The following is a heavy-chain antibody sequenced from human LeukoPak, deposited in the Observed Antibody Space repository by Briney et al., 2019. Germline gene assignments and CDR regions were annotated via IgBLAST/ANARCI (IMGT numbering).Heavy chain of an antibody. CDR2: IYWDDDK. D-gene: IGHD4-11*01. V-gene: IGHV2-5*02. CDR3: AHRADDYGNSDRGEFVFVM. CDR1: GFSLSTSGVG. Sequence: SGPTLVNPTQTLTLTCTFSGFSLSTSGVGVGWIRQPPGKALEWLALIYWDDDKRYSPSLKSRLTITKDTSKNQVVLPMNNMDPGDTPTYYCAHRADDYGNSDRGEFVFVMWAKGTRVPVFS. J-gene: IGHJ3*02.